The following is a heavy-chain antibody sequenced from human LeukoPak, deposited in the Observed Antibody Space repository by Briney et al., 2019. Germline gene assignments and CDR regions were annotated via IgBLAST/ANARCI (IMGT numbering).Heavy chain of an antibody. Sequence: PGGSLRLSCAASGFTFSSYAMSWVRQAPGKGLEWVSAISGSGGSTYYADPVKGRFTISRDNSKNTLYPQMNSLRAEDTAVYYCAKAPSSSWLHYFDYWGQGTLVTVSS. CDR3: AKAPSSSWLHYFDY. D-gene: IGHD6-13*01. CDR1: GFTFSSYA. J-gene: IGHJ4*02. V-gene: IGHV3-23*01. CDR2: ISGSGGST.